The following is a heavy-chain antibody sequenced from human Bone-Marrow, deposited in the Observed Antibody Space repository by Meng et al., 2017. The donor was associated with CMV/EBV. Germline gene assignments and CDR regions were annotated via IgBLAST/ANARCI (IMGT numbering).Heavy chain of an antibody. J-gene: IGHJ4*02. V-gene: IGHV3-48*04. CDR1: GLPFASHA. CDR2: ISSSAGII. Sequence: GESLKISCAASGLPFASHAMTWVRQAPGKGPEWVSYISSSAGIIYYADSVKGRFIISRDNAKNSLYLQMNSLRAEDTAVYFCARDNVDGYYYDTWGDYWGQGTLVTVSS. CDR3: ARDNVDGYYYDTWGDY. D-gene: IGHD3-22*01.